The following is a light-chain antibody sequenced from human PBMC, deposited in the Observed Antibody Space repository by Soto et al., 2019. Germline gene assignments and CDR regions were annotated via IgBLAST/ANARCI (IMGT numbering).Light chain of an antibody. CDR1: QRVYRSY. V-gene: IGKV3D-20*02. CDR3: QQRSNLPPT. J-gene: IGKJ5*01. Sequence: EIVLTQSPGTLSLSPGERAPLSCRASQRVYRSYLAWYQQKLGQAPRLLIFGASGRDTGIPDRFSGGGSWTEFTLTISSLEPEDFAVYYCQQRSNLPPTFGQGTRLE. CDR2: GAS.